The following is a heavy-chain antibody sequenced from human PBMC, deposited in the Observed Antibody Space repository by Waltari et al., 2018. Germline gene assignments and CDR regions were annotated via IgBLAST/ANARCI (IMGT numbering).Heavy chain of an antibody. Sequence: QVQLVESGGGLVKPGGSLRLSCAASGFTFSDSYMSWIRQAPGKGLEWGSYISSSGSTIYYADSVKGRFTISRDNAKNSLYLQMNSLRAEDTAVYYCARSDGSGSYYNGDDAFDIWGQGTMVTVSS. CDR3: ARSDGSGSYYNGDDAFDI. D-gene: IGHD3-10*01. V-gene: IGHV3-11*01. J-gene: IGHJ3*02. CDR1: GFTFSDSY. CDR2: ISSSGSTI.